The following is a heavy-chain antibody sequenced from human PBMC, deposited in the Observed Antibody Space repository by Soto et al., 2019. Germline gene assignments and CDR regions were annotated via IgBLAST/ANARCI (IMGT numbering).Heavy chain of an antibody. V-gene: IGHV1-69*02. D-gene: IGHD3-16*01. Sequence: SVKVSCKASGGTFSSYTISWVRQAPGQGLEWMGRIIPILGIANYAQKFQGRVTITADKSTSTAYMELSSLRSEDTAVYYCARGGGGGLASYYFDNWGQGSLVT. CDR3: ARGGGGGLASYYFDN. J-gene: IGHJ4*02. CDR2: IIPILGIA. CDR1: GGTFSSYT.